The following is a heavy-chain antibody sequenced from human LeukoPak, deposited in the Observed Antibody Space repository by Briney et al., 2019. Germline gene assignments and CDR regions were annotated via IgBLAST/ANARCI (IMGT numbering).Heavy chain of an antibody. V-gene: IGHV3-33*06. D-gene: IGHD3-3*01. Sequence: PGGSLRLSCATSGFTFRSHAMHWVRQSPGKGLEWVAQIWYDGSNKYYADSVKGRFSVSRDNSKNTLYLQMNSLRAEDTAVYYCAKVNDFWSGYYVYYFDYWGQGTLVTVSS. CDR3: AKVNDFWSGYYVYYFDY. CDR1: GFTFRSHA. CDR2: IWYDGSNK. J-gene: IGHJ4*02.